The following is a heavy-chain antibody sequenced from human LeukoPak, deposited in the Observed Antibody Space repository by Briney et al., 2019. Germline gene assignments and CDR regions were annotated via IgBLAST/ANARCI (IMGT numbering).Heavy chain of an antibody. V-gene: IGHV3-30*03. CDR3: ARARLQWEVRYPRFDS. J-gene: IGHJ4*02. CDR2: ISYDGSYK. D-gene: IGHD1-26*01. Sequence: PGGALRLSCSASGFAFSTYAMHWVRQAPGKGLERVAVISYDGSYKDYGDPVKGRFTLSRDNSKSTVFLEMSSLRAEDTAVHHCARARLQWEVRYPRFDSWGQGTLVTVSS. CDR1: GFAFSTYA.